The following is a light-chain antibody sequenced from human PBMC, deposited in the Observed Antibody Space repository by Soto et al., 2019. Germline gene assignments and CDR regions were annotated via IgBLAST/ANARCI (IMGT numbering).Light chain of an antibody. J-gene: IGKJ1*01. CDR1: QSASGSY. V-gene: IGKV3-20*01. Sequence: EIVLTQSPGTLSLSPGERATLSCRASQSASGSYLAWYQQKPGQAPRLLIYGASSRATGIPDRFSGSGFGTDFTLTISRKEPEDFAAYYWKQYGSSPRSWTFGQGTKVEI. CDR2: GAS. CDR3: KQYGSSPRSWT.